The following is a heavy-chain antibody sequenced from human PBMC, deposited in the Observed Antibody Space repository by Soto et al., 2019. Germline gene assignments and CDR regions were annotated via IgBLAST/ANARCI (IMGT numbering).Heavy chain of an antibody. CDR1: GLTFSDSA. J-gene: IGHJ4*02. D-gene: IGHD5-18*01. Sequence: EAQLVESGGGLVQPGGSLKLSCAASGLTFSDSAVHWVRQAPGKGLEWVGRVRSKANSYATANAASVKGRFTISRDDSKSTTYLQMNSLKTEDTAVYYCTRRGDTALANFDYWGQGILVTVSS. CDR3: TRRGDTALANFDY. V-gene: IGHV3-73*01. CDR2: VRSKANSYAT.